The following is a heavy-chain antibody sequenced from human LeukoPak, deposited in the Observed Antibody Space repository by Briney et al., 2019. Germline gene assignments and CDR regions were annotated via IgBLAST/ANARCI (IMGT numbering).Heavy chain of an antibody. V-gene: IGHV1-24*01. D-gene: IGHD1-26*01. CDR2: FDPEDGET. Sequence: ASVKVSCKVSGYTLTELSMHWVRQAPGKGLEWMGGFDPEDGETIYAQKFQGRVTMTEDTSTDTAYMELSSLRSEDTAVYYCATVALYSGSLPFGYWGQGTLVTVSS. J-gene: IGHJ4*02. CDR1: GYTLTELS. CDR3: ATVALYSGSLPFGY.